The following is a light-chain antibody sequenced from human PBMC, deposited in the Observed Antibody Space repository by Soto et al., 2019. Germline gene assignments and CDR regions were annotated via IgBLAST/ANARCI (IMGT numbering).Light chain of an antibody. CDR2: DTS. Sequence: EIVLPQSPGTLSLSPGERATLSCRASQSLTNSFMAWYQQKPGQAPRLLIYDTSSRASGIPDRFSGSGSGTDFTLTISRLETEDFAVFYCQQYGTSEIILGQGTRLEIK. CDR1: QSLTNSF. CDR3: QQYGTSEII. V-gene: IGKV3-20*01. J-gene: IGKJ5*01.